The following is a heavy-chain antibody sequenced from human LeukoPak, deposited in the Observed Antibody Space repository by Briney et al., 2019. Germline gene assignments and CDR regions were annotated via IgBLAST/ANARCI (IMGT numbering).Heavy chain of an antibody. V-gene: IGHV3-23*01. CDR2: ISGSGGST. CDR3: AILGALSYYYYGIDV. Sequence: GGSLRLSCAASGFTFSSYAMSWVRQAPGKGLEWVSAISGSGGSTYYADSVKGRFTISRDNSKNTPYLQMNSLRAEDTAVYYCAILGALSYYYYGIDVWGQGTTVTVSS. J-gene: IGHJ6*02. CDR1: GFTFSSYA.